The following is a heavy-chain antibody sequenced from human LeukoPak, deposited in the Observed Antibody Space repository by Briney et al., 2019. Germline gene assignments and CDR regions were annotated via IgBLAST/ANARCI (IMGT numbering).Heavy chain of an antibody. CDR3: ARVLGGLNLGMDV. J-gene: IGHJ6*04. CDR1: GYTFTSYA. Sequence: ASLKVSCKASGYTFTSYAMNWVRQAPGQGLEWVGWINTNTGIPTYAQGFTGRFVFSLDTSVSTAYLQISSLKAEDTAVYYCARVLGGLNLGMDVWGKGTTVTVSS. D-gene: IGHD3-16*01. V-gene: IGHV7-4-1*02. CDR2: INTNTGIP.